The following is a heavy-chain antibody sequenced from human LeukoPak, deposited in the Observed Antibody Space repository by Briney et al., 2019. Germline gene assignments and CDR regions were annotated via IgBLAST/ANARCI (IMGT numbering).Heavy chain of an antibody. J-gene: IGHJ4*02. D-gene: IGHD2-2*01. CDR1: GYTFTGYY. Sequence: ASVKVSCKASGYTFTGYYMHWVRQAPGQGLEWMGWINPNSGGTNYAQKFRGRVTMTRDTSISTAYMELSRLRSDDTAVYYCARGLVVVPAAIFHWGQGTLVTVSS. V-gene: IGHV1-2*02. CDR3: ARGLVVVPAAIFH. CDR2: INPNSGGT.